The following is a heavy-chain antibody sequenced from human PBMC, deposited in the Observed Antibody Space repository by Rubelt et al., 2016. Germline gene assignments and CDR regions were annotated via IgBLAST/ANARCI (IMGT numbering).Heavy chain of an antibody. CDR1: GGSISSSNW. CDR2: IYYSGST. D-gene: IGHD4-23*01. V-gene: IGHV4-4*02. CDR3: AGGLRSVGQAGADY. J-gene: IGHJ4*02. Sequence: LVKPSGTLSLTCAVSGGSISSSNWWSWVRRPPGKGLEWIGSIYYSGSTYYNPSLKSRVTISVDTSKNQFSLKLSSVTAADTAVYYCAGGLRSVGQAGADYWGQGTLVTVSS.